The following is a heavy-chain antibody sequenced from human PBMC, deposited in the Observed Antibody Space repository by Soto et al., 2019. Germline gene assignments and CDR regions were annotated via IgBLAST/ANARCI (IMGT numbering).Heavy chain of an antibody. J-gene: IGHJ4*02. D-gene: IGHD5-18*01. Sequence: EVQLLESGGGLVQPGGSLRLSCAASGFTFSSYAMSWVRQAPGKGLEWVSAISGSGGSTYYADSVKGRFTISRDNSKNTRYLQMTSLRAEDTAVYYCARTLYSFGTDYWGQGTLVTVSS. V-gene: IGHV3-23*01. CDR1: GFTFSSYA. CDR3: ARTLYSFGTDY. CDR2: ISGSGGST.